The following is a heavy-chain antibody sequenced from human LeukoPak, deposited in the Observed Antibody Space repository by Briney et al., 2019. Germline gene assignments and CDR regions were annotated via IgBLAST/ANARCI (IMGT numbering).Heavy chain of an antibody. D-gene: IGHD1-14*01. V-gene: IGHV3-15*01. J-gene: IGHJ3*02. CDR2: IRRITDGGTT. CDR1: RFTFSNAW. Sequence: GGSLRLSCAASRFTFSNAWMNWVRQAPRKGLEWVGRIRRITDGGTTDYAAPVKGRFTISRHDSKNTLYLQMNSLKTEDAGVYYCATAVSRYTLAWGGFDIWGQGTRVTVSS. CDR3: ATAVSRYTLAWGGFDI.